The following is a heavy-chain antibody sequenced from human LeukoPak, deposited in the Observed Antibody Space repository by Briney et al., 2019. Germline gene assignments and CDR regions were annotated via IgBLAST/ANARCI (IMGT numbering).Heavy chain of an antibody. Sequence: PGGSLRLSCAASGLTFSDYYMSWIRQAPGKGLEWLSYISSSGSTIYYADSVKGRFTISRDNAKTSLYLQMNSLRAEDTAVYYCAPSCSSTSCYMGDAFDIWCQGTMVLVSS. V-gene: IGHV3-11*01. CDR1: GLTFSDYY. CDR3: APSCSSTSCYMGDAFDI. J-gene: IGHJ3*02. CDR2: ISSSGSTI. D-gene: IGHD2-2*01.